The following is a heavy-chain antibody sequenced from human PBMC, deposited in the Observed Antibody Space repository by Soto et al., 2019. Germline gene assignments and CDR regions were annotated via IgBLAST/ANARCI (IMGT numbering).Heavy chain of an antibody. CDR1: GGSISSSNW. D-gene: IGHD5-18*01. J-gene: IGHJ4*02. CDR2: IYHSGST. CDR3: ARVISAMAPFDY. V-gene: IGHV4-4*02. Sequence: QVQLQESGPGLVKPSGTLSLTCAVSGGSISSSNWWSWVRRPPGKGLEWIGGIYHSGSTNYNPSLKSRVPISVDKSKNQFSLKLSSVPAADTAVYYCARVISAMAPFDYWGQGTLVTVSS.